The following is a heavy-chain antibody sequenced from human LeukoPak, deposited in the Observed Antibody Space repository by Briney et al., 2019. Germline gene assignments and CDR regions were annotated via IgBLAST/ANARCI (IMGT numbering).Heavy chain of an antibody. Sequence: ASVKVSCMASGYAFTSLDINWVRQATGQGLEWMGWMNPNSGYTGSAQKFQGRLTMTRDTSISTAYMELTSLTSEDTAMYYCARVAGSADYWGQGTLVTVSS. CDR3: ARVAGSADY. D-gene: IGHD6-19*01. CDR1: GYAFTSLD. V-gene: IGHV1-8*01. CDR2: MNPNSGYT. J-gene: IGHJ4*02.